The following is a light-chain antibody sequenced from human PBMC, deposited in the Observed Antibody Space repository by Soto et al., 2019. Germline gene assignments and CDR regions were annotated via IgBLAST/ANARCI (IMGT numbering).Light chain of an antibody. CDR2: AAS. V-gene: IGKV3-15*01. CDR1: QSVFNN. CDR3: QQYNNWPWT. J-gene: IGKJ1*01. Sequence: EIVLTQSPGTLSLSPGERATLSCRASQSVFNNHIGWYQQKPGQAPRRLIYAASTRATGIPARFSGSGSGTEFTLTFSSLQSEDFAVYYCQQYNNWPWTFGQGTKVDI.